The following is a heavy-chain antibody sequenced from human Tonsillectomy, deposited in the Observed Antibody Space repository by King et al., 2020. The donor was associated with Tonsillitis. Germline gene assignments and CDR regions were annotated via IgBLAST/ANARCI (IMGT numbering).Heavy chain of an antibody. V-gene: IGHV2-26*04. CDR1: GFSLSNARRG. J-gene: IGHJ5*02. Sequence: LKESGPVLVKPTETLTLTCTVFGFSLSNARRGVRWIRQHPGKALEWLAHIFSNDEKSYSTSLKSRLTISKDTSKSQVVLTMTNMDPVDTATYYCAWIPPDTAMAFDPWGQGTLVTVSS. CDR2: IFSNDEK. CDR3: AWIPPDTAMAFDP. D-gene: IGHD5-18*01.